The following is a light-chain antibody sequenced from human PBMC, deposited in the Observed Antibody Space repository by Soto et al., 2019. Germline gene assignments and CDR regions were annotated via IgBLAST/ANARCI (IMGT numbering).Light chain of an antibody. CDR1: QGIGDT. CDR2: DTS. CDR3: QHYVTWPLT. V-gene: IGKV3-15*01. J-gene: IGKJ4*01. Sequence: TQSPATLSLSPGERATLSCRASQGIGDTLAWYQQKPGQTPRLLIYDTSIRATGVPARFSGSRSGAEFTLTISSLQSEDFAVYYCQHYVTWPLTFGGGTKVDIK.